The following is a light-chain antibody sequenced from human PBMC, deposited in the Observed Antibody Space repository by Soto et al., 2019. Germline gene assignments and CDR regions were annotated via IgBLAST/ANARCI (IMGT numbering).Light chain of an antibody. CDR3: CSSAGRRIPV. V-gene: IGLV2-23*02. CDR2: EVS. J-gene: IGLJ1*01. CDR1: SRDVGSYNL. Sequence: QSAPTQPASGSGSPGQSITISCTGTSRDVGSYNLVSWYQQHPGKAPKLMIYEVSKRPSGVSNRFSGSKSGNTASLTISGRQVDDGADDSCCSSAGRRIPVFGNGNK.